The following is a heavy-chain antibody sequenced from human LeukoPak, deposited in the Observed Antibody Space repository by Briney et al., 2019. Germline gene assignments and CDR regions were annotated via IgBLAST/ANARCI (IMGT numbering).Heavy chain of an antibody. J-gene: IGHJ4*02. CDR1: GFTFSGYE. D-gene: IGHD4-17*01. V-gene: IGHV3-48*03. CDR3: ARNDDYGDSFPDY. Sequence: GGSLRLSCLVSGFTFSGYEMNWVRQAPGKGLEWLSYISTTGSNIYYADSAKGRFTISRDNSKNSLYLQMNSLRAEDTAIYFCARNDDYGDSFPDYWGQGTLVTVYS. CDR2: ISTTGSNI.